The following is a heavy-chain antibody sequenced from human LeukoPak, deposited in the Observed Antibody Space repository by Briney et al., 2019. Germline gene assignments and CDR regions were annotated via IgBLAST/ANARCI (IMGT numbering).Heavy chain of an antibody. CDR2: INRSAST. V-gene: IGHV4-34*01. J-gene: IGHJ5*02. D-gene: IGHD3-10*01. Sequence: PSETLSLTYVLYGGSYTNYFWSWIRQPPGKGLEWIGEINRSASTNYNPSLKSRVTISIDTSKNQFSLKLSSVTAADTAVYYCARRGPPRTMLRGVKSGWFDPWGQGTLVTVSS. CDR3: ARRGPPRTMLRGVKSGWFDP. CDR1: GGSYTNYF.